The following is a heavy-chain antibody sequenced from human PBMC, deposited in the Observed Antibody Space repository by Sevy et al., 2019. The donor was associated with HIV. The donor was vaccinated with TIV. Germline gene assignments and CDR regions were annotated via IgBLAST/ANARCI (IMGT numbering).Heavy chain of an antibody. CDR3: VRERAGIDH. CDR1: GFTVTFNS. D-gene: IGHD6-19*01. Sequence: GGSLRLSCAASGFTVTFNSMSWVRQAPGRGLVWVSVIYVVRNTYYADSVKGRFTIFIDSFKDTVDRQMDSLRPEDSCVYYCVRERAGIDHWGQGTLVTVSS. CDR2: IYVVRNT. J-gene: IGHJ4*02. V-gene: IGHV3-53*01.